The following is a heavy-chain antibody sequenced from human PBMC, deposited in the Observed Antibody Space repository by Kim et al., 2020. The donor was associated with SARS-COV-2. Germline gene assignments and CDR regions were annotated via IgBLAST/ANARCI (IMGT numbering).Heavy chain of an antibody. D-gene: IGHD2-2*01. J-gene: IGHJ6*02. CDR2: IIPIFGTA. CDR3: ARALIGRDIVVVPAAIGMDV. CDR1: GGTFSSYA. V-gene: IGHV1-69*13. Sequence: SVKVSCKASGGTFSSYAISWVRQAPGQGLEWMGGIIPIFGTANYAQKFQGRVTITADESTSTAYMELSSLRSEDTAVYYCARALIGRDIVVVPAAIGMDVWGQGTTVTVSS.